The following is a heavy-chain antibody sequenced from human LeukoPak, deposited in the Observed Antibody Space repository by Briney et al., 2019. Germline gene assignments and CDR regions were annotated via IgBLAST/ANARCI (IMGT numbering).Heavy chain of an antibody. D-gene: IGHD1-20*01. V-gene: IGHV4-38-2*02. CDR1: GYSIRNGYH. J-gene: IGHJ4*02. CDR3: ARVNWINDY. CDR2: IHRSGST. Sequence: SETLSLTCSVSGYSIRNGYHWGWIRQPPGKGLEWIGAIHRSGSTYYNPSLRSRVAISIDTSRNQFSLKLGSVTAADTAVYYCARVNWINDYWGQGTLVTVSS.